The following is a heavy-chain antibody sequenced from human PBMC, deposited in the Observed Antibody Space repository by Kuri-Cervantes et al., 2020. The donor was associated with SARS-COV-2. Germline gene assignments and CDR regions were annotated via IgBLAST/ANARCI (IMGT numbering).Heavy chain of an antibody. CDR3: AHNRGSSGYYS. Sequence: SGPTLVKPTQTLTLTCTFSGFSLSTSGMRASWIRQPPGKALEWLARIDWDDDKSYSTSLKTRLTISKDTSKNQVVLTMTNMDPVDTATYYCAHNRGSSGYYSWGQGTLVTVSS. CDR1: GFSLSTSGMR. CDR2: IDWDDDK. V-gene: IGHV2-70*12. J-gene: IGHJ4*02. D-gene: IGHD3-22*01.